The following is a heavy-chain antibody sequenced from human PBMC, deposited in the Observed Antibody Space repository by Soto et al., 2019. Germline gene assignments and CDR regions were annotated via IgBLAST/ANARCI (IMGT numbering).Heavy chain of an antibody. CDR1: GDSISSLY. CDR2: IYYSGST. D-gene: IGHD3-9*01. J-gene: IGHJ5*02. Sequence: PSETLSLTCTVSGDSISSLYWSWIRQPTGKGLEWIGYIYYSGSTNYNPSLKSRVTISVDTSKNQFSLKLSSVTAADTAVYYCARDGREYYDILTGYWVQNWFDPWGQGTLVTVSS. V-gene: IGHV4-59*01. CDR3: ARDGREYYDILTGYWVQNWFDP.